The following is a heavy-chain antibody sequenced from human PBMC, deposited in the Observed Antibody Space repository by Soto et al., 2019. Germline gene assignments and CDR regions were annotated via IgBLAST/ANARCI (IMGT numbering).Heavy chain of an antibody. CDR1: GFTFSSYG. Sequence: LRLSCAASGFTFSSYGMHWVRQAPGKGLEWVAVISYDGSNKYYADSVKGRFTISRDNSKNTLYLQMNSLRAEDTAVYYCAKSRIAVAGTVYFDPWGQGTLVTVSS. CDR2: ISYDGSNK. V-gene: IGHV3-30*18. D-gene: IGHD6-19*01. J-gene: IGHJ5*02. CDR3: AKSRIAVAGTVYFDP.